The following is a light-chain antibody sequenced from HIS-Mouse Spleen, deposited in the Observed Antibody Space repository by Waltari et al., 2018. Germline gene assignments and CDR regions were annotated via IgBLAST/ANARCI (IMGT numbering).Light chain of an antibody. CDR3: QQRSNWPYT. CDR2: DAS. V-gene: IGKV3-11*01. Sequence: EIVLTQSPATLSLSPGERATLSCRASQSVSSYLAWYQQQPGQAPRLLIDDASNRATGIPARLSGSGSGTDFTLTISSLEPEDFAVYYCQQRSNWPYTFGQGTKLEIK. CDR1: QSVSSY. J-gene: IGKJ2*01.